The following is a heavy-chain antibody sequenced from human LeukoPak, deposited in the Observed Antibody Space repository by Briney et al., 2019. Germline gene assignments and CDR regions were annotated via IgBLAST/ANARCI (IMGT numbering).Heavy chain of an antibody. CDR1: GYIFTAYY. V-gene: IGHV1-46*01. D-gene: IGHD6-25*01. CDR3: ARGSGGAYYMDV. CDR2: INPSGGNT. J-gene: IGHJ6*03. Sequence: GASVKVSCKASGYIFTAYYMHWVRQAPGQGLEWMGIINPSGGNTYYAQKFQGRVTMTRDMSTSTVYMELSSLRSEDTAVYYCARGSGGAYYMDVWGKGTTVTVSS.